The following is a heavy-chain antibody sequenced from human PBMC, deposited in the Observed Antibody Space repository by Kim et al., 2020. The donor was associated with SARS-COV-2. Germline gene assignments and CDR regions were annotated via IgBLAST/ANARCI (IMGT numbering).Heavy chain of an antibody. CDR3: ARDRPSVALYYYYGMDV. V-gene: IGHV3-48*02. J-gene: IGHJ6*02. D-gene: IGHD6-19*01. Sequence: VKGRFTISRDNAKNSLYLQMNSLRDEDTAVYYCARDRPSVALYYYYGMDVWGQGTTVTVSS.